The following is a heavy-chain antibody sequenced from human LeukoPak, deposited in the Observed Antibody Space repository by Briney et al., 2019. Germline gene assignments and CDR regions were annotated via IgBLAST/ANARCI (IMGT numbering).Heavy chain of an antibody. D-gene: IGHD3-10*01. J-gene: IGHJ4*02. CDR2: VYYSGDT. CDR3: ARYASGSSYLGFDY. Sequence: PSETLSLTCTVSGGSITGYYWTWIRQPPGKGLEWIRYVYYSGDTEYNPSLKSRVTMSVERSKNQIFLNLRSVTAADTAVYYCARYASGSSYLGFDYWGQGNLVTVSS. CDR1: GGSITGYY. V-gene: IGHV4-59*01.